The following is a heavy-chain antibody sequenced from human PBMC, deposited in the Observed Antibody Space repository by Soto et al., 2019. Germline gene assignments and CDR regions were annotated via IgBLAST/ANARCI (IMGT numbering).Heavy chain of an antibody. D-gene: IGHD6-19*01. J-gene: IGHJ5*02. CDR1: GFTVSSNY. CDR3: ARDLIAVADPRAWFDP. V-gene: IGHV3-66*01. Sequence: GGSLRLSCAASGFTVSSNYMSWVRQAPGKGLEWVSVIYSGGSTYYADSVKGRFTISRDNSKNTLYLQMNSLRAEDTAVYYCARDLIAVADPRAWFDPWGQGTLVTVS. CDR2: IYSGGST.